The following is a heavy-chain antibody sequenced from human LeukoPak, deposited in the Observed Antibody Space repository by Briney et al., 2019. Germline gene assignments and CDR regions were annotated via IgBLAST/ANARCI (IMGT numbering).Heavy chain of an antibody. D-gene: IGHD3-3*01. CDR3: ARDRSYDFWSGYYPFDY. Sequence: ASVKVSCKASGGTFSSYGISWVRQAPGQGLEWMGWISAYNGNTNYAQKLQGRVTMTTDTSTSTAYMELRSLRSDDTAVYYCARDRSYDFWSGYYPFDYWGRGTLVTVSS. CDR2: ISAYNGNT. J-gene: IGHJ4*02. V-gene: IGHV1-18*01. CDR1: GGTFSSYG.